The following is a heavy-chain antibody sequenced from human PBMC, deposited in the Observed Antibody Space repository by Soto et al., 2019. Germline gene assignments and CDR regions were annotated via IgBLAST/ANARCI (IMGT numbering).Heavy chain of an antibody. D-gene: IGHD1-7*01. V-gene: IGHV3-23*01. CDR3: ARDGIGGTAFRGFLDY. CDR1: GFTFSTYT. CDR2: ISGSGGSP. J-gene: IGHJ4*02. Sequence: GESLKISCVASGFTFSTYTMSWVRQAPGKGLEWVSVISGSGGSPSYADSVQGRFSISRDNYRNTLYLQMNNLRAEDTAVYYCARDGIGGTAFRGFLDYWGQGTLVTVSS.